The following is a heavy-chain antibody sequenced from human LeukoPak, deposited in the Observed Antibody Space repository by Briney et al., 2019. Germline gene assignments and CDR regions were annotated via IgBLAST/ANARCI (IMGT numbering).Heavy chain of an antibody. CDR1: GGSFSGYY. V-gene: IGHV4-34*01. J-gene: IGHJ4*02. CDR2: INHRGST. CDR3: ARLGYCSSTSCYRSGRGIDY. D-gene: IGHD2-2*01. Sequence: SETLSLTCAVYGGSFSGYYWSWIRQPPGKGLEWIGEINHRGSTNYNPSLKSRVTISVDTSKNQFSLKLSSVTAADTAVYYCARLGYCSSTSCYRSGRGIDYWGQGTLVTVSS.